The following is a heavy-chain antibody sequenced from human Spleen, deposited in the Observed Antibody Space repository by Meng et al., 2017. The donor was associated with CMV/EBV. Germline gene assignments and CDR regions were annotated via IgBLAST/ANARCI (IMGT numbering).Heavy chain of an antibody. V-gene: IGHV4-34*01. CDR3: AREKLRYFDWLLWRGYYFDY. J-gene: IGHJ4*02. CDR2: INHSGST. CDR1: GGSFSGYY. D-gene: IGHD3-9*01. Sequence: QGQLQRWGAGLLKPSKTLSLTCAVYGGSFSGYYWSWIRQPPGKGLEWIGEINHSGSTNYNPSLKSRVTISVDTSKNQFSLKLSSVTAADTAVYYCAREKLRYFDWLLWRGYYFDYWGQGTLVTVSS.